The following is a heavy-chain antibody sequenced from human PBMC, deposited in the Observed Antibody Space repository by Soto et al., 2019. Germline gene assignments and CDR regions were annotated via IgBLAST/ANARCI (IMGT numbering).Heavy chain of an antibody. J-gene: IGHJ4*02. CDR3: ARDNYDSSGYYHRGFDY. D-gene: IGHD3-22*01. CDR1: GFTVSSNY. Sequence: EVQLVESGGGLVQPGGSLRLSCAASGFTVSSNYMSWVRQAPGKGLEWVSVIYSGGSTYYADSVKGRFTISRDNSKNTLYLQRNSLRAEDTAGYYCARDNYDSSGYYHRGFDYWGQGTLVTVSS. CDR2: IYSGGST. V-gene: IGHV3-66*01.